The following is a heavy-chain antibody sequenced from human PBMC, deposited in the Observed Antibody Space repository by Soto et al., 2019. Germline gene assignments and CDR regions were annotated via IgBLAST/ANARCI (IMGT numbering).Heavy chain of an antibody. CDR2: ISADGSSQ. Sequence: QVQLVESGGGEVQPGTSLRLSCAASGFTFSRSPMHWVRQAPGKGLDWVGLISADGSSQHYADSVRGRFIISRDNFRNTVSLPMDRLRPEDTAVYYCARPVVAGTPDYWGQGTLVSVSS. CDR1: GFTFSRSP. J-gene: IGHJ4*02. V-gene: IGHV3-30-3*01. D-gene: IGHD2-15*01. CDR3: ARPVVAGTPDY.